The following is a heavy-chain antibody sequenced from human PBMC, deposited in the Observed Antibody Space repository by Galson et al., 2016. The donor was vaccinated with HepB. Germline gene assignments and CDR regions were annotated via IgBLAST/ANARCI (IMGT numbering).Heavy chain of an antibody. CDR3: AHRIPLIRELSPLFDY. D-gene: IGHD1-7*01. CDR2: VYWDDEK. Sequence: PALVKPTQTLTLTCTFSGFSLSTSGVGVGWIRQTPGKALEWLAVVYWDDEKRHSPSLESRLTVTKDTSKNRVALIMTNMDPVDTATYYCAHRIPLIRELSPLFDYWGQGTLVTVSS. V-gene: IGHV2-5*02. CDR1: GFSLSTSGVG. J-gene: IGHJ4*02.